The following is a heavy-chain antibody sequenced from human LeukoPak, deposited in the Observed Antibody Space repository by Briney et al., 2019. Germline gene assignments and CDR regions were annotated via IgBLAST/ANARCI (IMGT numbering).Heavy chain of an antibody. Sequence: SETLSLTCAVSGGSISSSNWWSWVRQPPGKGLEWIGEIYHSGSTNYNPSLKSRVTISVDKSKNQFSLKLSSVTAADTAVYYCARTTEGYCSSASCFGFSYSYYMDVWGKGTTVTISS. D-gene: IGHD2-2*01. V-gene: IGHV4-4*02. CDR2: IYHSGST. CDR1: GGSISSSNW. CDR3: ARTTEGYCSSASCFGFSYSYYMDV. J-gene: IGHJ6*03.